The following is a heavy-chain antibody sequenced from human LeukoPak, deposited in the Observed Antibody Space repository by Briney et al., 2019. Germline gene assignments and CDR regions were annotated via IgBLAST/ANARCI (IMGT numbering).Heavy chain of an antibody. Sequence: PGGSLRLSCAASGFTFSSYAMHWVRQAPGKGLEWVANIKQDGSEKYYVDSVKGRFTISRDNAKSSLYLQMNSLRAEDTAVYYCARGQQLADYWGQGTLVTVSS. V-gene: IGHV3-7*01. CDR2: IKQDGSEK. J-gene: IGHJ4*02. D-gene: IGHD6-13*01. CDR1: GFTFSSYA. CDR3: ARGQQLADY.